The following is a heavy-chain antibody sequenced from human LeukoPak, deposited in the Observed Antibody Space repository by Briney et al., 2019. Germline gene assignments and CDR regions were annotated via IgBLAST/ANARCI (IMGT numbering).Heavy chain of an antibody. V-gene: IGHV1-69*13. D-gene: IGHD3-22*01. CDR1: GGTFSSYA. CDR3: ARRPSYDSSGYHDY. CDR2: IIPIFGTA. J-gene: IGHJ4*02. Sequence: SVKVSCKASGGTFSSYAISWVRQAPGQGLEWMGGIIPIFGTANYAQKFQGRVTITADESTSTAYMELSSLRSEDTAVYYCARRPSYDSSGYHDYWGQGTLVTVSS.